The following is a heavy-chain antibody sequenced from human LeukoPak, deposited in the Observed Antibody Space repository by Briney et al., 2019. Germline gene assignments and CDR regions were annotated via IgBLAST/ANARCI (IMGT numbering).Heavy chain of an antibody. V-gene: IGHV4-59*01. CDR1: GGSISSYY. Sequence: SETLSLTCTVSGGSISSYYWSWIRQPPGKGLEWIGYIYYSGTTNYNPSLKSRVTISLDTSKNQFSLKLSSVTAADTAVYYCARPRQHYYGLDAFDIWGQGTMVTVSS. D-gene: IGHD3-10*01. CDR2: IYYSGTT. CDR3: ARPRQHYYGLDAFDI. J-gene: IGHJ3*02.